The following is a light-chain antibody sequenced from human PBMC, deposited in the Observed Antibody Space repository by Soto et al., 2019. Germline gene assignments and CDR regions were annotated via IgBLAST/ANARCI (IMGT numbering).Light chain of an antibody. V-gene: IGLV2-14*01. CDR1: SSDVGGSIY. J-gene: IGLJ1*01. Sequence: QSVLTQSASVSGSPGQSITISCTGTSSDVGGSIYVPWHQQHPGKAPKLIISEVSNRPSGVSNRFSGSKSGNTASLTISGLQAEDEADYYCSSFTDTSTLYVFGTGTKVTVL. CDR3: SSFTDTSTLYV. CDR2: EVS.